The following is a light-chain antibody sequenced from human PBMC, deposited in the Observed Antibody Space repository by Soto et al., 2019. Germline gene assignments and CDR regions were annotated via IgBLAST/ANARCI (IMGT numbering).Light chain of an antibody. Sequence: DILMTQSPDSLAVSLGERATMNCKCSRSVLYKSNNKNHLAWYQQKPGQPPQLIIYWASTRESGVPERFSGSGSGTDFTLTISSLQAEDVAVYYCQQYYSAPLTFGGGTKVDIK. V-gene: IGKV4-1*01. CDR2: WAS. J-gene: IGKJ4*01. CDR3: QQYYSAPLT. CDR1: RSVLYKSNNKNH.